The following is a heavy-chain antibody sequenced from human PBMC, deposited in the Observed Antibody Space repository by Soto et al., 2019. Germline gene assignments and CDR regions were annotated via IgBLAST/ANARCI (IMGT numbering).Heavy chain of an antibody. V-gene: IGHV4-30-2*01. J-gene: IGHJ5*02. Sequence: ASETLSLTCAVSGGSISSGGYSWSWIRQPPGKGLEWIGYIYHGGSTYYNPSLKSRVTISVDRSKNQFSLKLSSVTAADTAVYYCARGAGPPNNWFDPWGQGTLVTVSS. CDR2: IYHGGST. D-gene: IGHD3-10*01. CDR1: GGSISSGGYS. CDR3: ARGAGPPNNWFDP.